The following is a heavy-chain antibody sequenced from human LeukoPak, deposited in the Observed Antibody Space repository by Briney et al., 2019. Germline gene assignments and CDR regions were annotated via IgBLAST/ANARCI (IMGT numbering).Heavy chain of an antibody. CDR2: ISYDGSNK. CDR1: GFTFSSYA. J-gene: IGHJ3*02. V-gene: IGHV3-30-3*01. CDR3: ASDLTTVTKIDAFDI. D-gene: IGHD4-17*01. Sequence: GSLRLSCAASGFTFSSYAMHWVRQAPGKGLEWVAVISYDGSNKYYADSVKGRFTISRDNSKNTLYLQMNSLRAEDTAVYYCASDLTTVTKIDAFDIWGQGTMVTVSS.